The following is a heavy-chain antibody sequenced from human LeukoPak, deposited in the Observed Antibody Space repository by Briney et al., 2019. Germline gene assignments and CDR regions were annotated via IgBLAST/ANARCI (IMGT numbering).Heavy chain of an antibody. CDR2: ITGSGGST. Sequence: GGSLRLSCAASGFTFSSYAMNWVRQAPGKWLEWVSSITGSGGSTYYADSVKGRFTISRDNSKNTLYLQMNSLRAEDTAIYYCAKDGGIAAFFDYWGQGTLVTVSS. CDR3: AKDGGIAAFFDY. J-gene: IGHJ4*02. CDR1: GFTFSSYA. D-gene: IGHD6-13*01. V-gene: IGHV3-23*01.